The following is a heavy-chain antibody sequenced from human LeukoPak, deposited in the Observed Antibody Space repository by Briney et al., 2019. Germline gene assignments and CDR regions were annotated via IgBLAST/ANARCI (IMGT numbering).Heavy chain of an antibody. CDR3: ARGLGYCTSTTCLLPFDY. D-gene: IGHD2-2*01. CDR1: GFTVSTYY. J-gene: IGHJ4*02. Sequence: GGSLRLSCAASGFTVSTYYMTWVRQAPGKGLECVSVIYSGGSTYYADSVKGRFTVSRDNSKNTLYLQMNSLRAEDTAMYYCARGLGYCTSTTCLLPFDYWGRGTLLSVSS. CDR2: IYSGGST. V-gene: IGHV3-53*01.